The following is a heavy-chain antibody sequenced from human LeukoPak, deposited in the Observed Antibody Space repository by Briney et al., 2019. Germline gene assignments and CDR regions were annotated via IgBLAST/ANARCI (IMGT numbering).Heavy chain of an antibody. CDR3: ATYYDSSGPTFDN. CDR2: IYYSGTN. Sequence: SQTLSLTCTVSGGPISSGDRYWSWLRQAPGKGLEWIGYIYYSGTNYQNPSLKSWFTMSVDTSRNQFSLKLRSVTAADTAVYYCATYYDSSGPTFDNWGQGTPVTVSS. CDR1: GGPISSGDRY. J-gene: IGHJ4*02. D-gene: IGHD3-22*01. V-gene: IGHV4-30-4*01.